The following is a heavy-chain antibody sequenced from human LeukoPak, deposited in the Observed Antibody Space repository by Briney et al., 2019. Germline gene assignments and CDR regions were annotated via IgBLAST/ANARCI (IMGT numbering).Heavy chain of an antibody. V-gene: IGHV3-21*01. CDR3: ARDFTGYYYDSSGSPVDY. Sequence: GGSLRLSCAASGFTFSSYSMNWVRQAPGKGLEWVSSISSSSSYIYYADSVKGRFTISRDNAKNSLHLQMNSLRAEDTAVYYCARDFTGYYYDSSGSPVDYWGQGTLVTVSS. J-gene: IGHJ4*02. CDR2: ISSSSSYI. D-gene: IGHD3-22*01. CDR1: GFTFSSYS.